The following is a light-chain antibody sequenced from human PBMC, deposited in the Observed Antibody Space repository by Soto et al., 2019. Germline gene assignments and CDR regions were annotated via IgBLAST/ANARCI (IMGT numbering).Light chain of an antibody. J-gene: IGLJ2*01. CDR3: SSYTSSSTVV. CDR2: EVS. V-gene: IGLV2-14*01. Sequence: QSALTQPASVSVSPGQAITISCTGTSSDVGGYNYVSWYQQHPGQAPKRMIYEVSNRPSGVSNRFSGSKSGNTASLNISGLQAEDEADYYCSSYTSSSTVVFGGGTKVTVL. CDR1: SSDVGGYNY.